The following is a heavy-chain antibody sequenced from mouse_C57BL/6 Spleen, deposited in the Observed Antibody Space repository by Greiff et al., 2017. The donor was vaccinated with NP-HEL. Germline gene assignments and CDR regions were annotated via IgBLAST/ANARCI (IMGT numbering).Heavy chain of an antibody. J-gene: IGHJ2*01. CDR1: GFTFSDYG. CDR2: ISSGSSTI. Sequence: DVKLVESGGGLVKPGGSLKLSCAASGFTFSDYGMHWVRQAPEKGLEWVAYISSGSSTIYYADTVKGRFTISRDNAKNTLFLQMTSLRSEDTAMYYCARSDYVLFDYWGQGTTLTVSS. CDR3: ARSDYVLFDY. V-gene: IGHV5-17*01. D-gene: IGHD2-4*01.